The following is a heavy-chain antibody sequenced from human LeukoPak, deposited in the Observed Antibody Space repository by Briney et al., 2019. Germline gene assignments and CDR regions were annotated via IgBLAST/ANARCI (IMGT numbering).Heavy chain of an antibody. CDR1: GFTFSSYA. CDR2: IYYSGST. D-gene: IGHD3-22*01. Sequence: GSLRLSCAASGFTFSSYAMSWIRQPPGKGLEWIGSIYYSGSTYYNPSLKSRVTISVDTSKNQFSLKLSSVTAADTAVYYCARRRITMTRGWFDPWGQGTLVTVSS. CDR3: ARRRITMTRGWFDP. J-gene: IGHJ5*02. V-gene: IGHV4-39*01.